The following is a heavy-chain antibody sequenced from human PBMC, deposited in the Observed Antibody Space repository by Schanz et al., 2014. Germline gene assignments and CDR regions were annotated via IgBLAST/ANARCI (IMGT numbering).Heavy chain of an antibody. CDR1: GFTFSSYA. Sequence: EVHLLESGGGLVQPGGSLRLSCAASGFTFSSYAMSWVRQAPGKGLEWVSLISDSGDTAYYADSVKGRFTISRDNFKGALYLQMSSLRAEDTAVYYCAKGRFGELSAFDIWGQGTMVTVSS. CDR3: AKGRFGELSAFDI. V-gene: IGHV3-23*01. CDR2: ISDSGDTA. D-gene: IGHD3-10*01. J-gene: IGHJ3*02.